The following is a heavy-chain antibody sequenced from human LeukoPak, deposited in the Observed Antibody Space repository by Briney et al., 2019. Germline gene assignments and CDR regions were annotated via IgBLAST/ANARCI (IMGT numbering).Heavy chain of an antibody. D-gene: IGHD2-15*01. CDR2: MNPNSGNT. CDR1: GYTFTSYD. CDR3: ARDLGYCSGGSCYSAYFDN. V-gene: IGHV1-8*01. Sequence: GASVKVSCKASGYTFTSYDINWVRQAPGQGLEWMGWMNPNSGNTGYAQKFQGRVTMTRNTSISTAYMELSSLRSEDTAVYYCARDLGYCSGGSCYSAYFDNWGQGTLVTVSS. J-gene: IGHJ4*02.